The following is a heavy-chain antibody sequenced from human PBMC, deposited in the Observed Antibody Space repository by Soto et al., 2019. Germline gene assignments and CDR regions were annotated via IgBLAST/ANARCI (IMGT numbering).Heavy chain of an antibody. J-gene: IGHJ4*02. CDR1: TSNLKNYA. V-gene: IGHV3-23*01. Sequence: GGSLRLSCVDSTSNLKNYAMAWVRQAPGKGLEWVSALTDTGGSTYYAASVKGRFTISRDNSRNTLFLQMDRLRVDDTAVYYCAKIKGAITFLHFDTWGQGTLVTVSS. CDR3: AKIKGAITFLHFDT. CDR2: LTDTGGST. D-gene: IGHD3-16*01.